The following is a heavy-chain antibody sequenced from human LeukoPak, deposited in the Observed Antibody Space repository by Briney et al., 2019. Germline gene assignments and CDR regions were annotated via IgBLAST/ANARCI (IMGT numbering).Heavy chain of an antibody. D-gene: IGHD6-6*01. Sequence: PSETLSLTCTVSGGSISSGDYYWSWIRQPPGKGLEWIGYIYYSGSTYYNPSLKSRVTISVDTSKNQFSLKLSSVTAADTAVYYCARESSDNWFYPWGQGTLVTVSS. CDR2: IYYSGST. J-gene: IGHJ5*02. CDR3: ARESSDNWFYP. CDR1: GGSISSGDYY. V-gene: IGHV4-30-4*08.